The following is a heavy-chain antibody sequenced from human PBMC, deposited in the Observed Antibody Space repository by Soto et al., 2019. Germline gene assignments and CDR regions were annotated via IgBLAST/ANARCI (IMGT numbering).Heavy chain of an antibody. V-gene: IGHV3-30*03. J-gene: IGHJ4*02. CDR1: GFPFTSYG. CDR3: VGGQYYFDY. Sequence: QVQLVESGGGVVQPGRSLRLSCAASGFPFTSYGMHWFREGPDKGLEWVAIISYDGSDKYYADSVKGRFTISRDNSKNPLYLQMNSLSPEDTALYYCVGGQYYFDYRGQGTLVIVSS. D-gene: IGHD3-10*01. CDR2: ISYDGSDK.